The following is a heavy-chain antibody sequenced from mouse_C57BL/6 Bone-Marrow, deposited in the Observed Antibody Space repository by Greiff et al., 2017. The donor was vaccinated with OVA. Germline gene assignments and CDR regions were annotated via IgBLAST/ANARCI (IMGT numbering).Heavy chain of an antibody. CDR2: IDPANGNT. V-gene: IGHV14-3*01. CDR3: ARGGDYYGSRSAMDY. J-gene: IGHJ4*01. D-gene: IGHD1-1*01. CDR1: GFNIKNTY. Sequence: EVKLVESVAELVRPGASVKLSCTASGFNIKNTYMHWVKQRPEQGLEWIGRIDPANGNTKYAPKFQGKATITADTSSNTAYLQLSSLTSEDTAIYYCARGGDYYGSRSAMDYWGQGTSVTVSS.